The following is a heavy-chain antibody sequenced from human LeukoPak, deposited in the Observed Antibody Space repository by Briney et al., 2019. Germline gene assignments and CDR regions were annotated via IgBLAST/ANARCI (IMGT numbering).Heavy chain of an antibody. V-gene: IGHV4-34*01. CDR1: GGSFSGYY. Sequence: SETLSLTCAVYGGSFSGYYWSWIRQPPGKGLEWIGEINHSGSTNYNPSLKSRVTISVDTSKNQFSLKLSSVTAADTAVYYCARVAWLVFHPFVYWGQGTLVTVSS. CDR2: INHSGST. CDR3: ARVAWLVFHPFVY. D-gene: IGHD6-19*01. J-gene: IGHJ4*02.